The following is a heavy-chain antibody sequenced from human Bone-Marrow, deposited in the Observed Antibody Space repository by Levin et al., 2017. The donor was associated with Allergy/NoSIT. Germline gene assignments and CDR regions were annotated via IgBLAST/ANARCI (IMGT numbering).Heavy chain of an antibody. V-gene: IGHV3-23*01. CDR3: AMAIGHKARFIDP. CDR2: ISGSGGST. Sequence: GESLKISCAASGFTFSSYAMSWVRQAPGKGLEWVSAISGSGGSTYYADSVKGRFTISRDNSKNTLYLQMNSLRAEDTAVYYCAMAIGHKARFIDPWGQGTLVTVSS. J-gene: IGHJ5*02. CDR1: GFTFSSYA. D-gene: IGHD5-18*01.